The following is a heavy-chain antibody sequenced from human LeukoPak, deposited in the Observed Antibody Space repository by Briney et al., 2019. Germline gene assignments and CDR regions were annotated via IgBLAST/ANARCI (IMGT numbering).Heavy chain of an antibody. J-gene: IGHJ4*02. CDR3: ARGVSGSSTLDF. Sequence: ASVNVSCKASGYTFTRYAINWVRQAPGQGLEWMGWINTNTGNPTYAQGFIGRSVFSLDTSVNTAYLQISSLKAEDTAMYYCARGVSGSSTLDFWGQGTLVTVSS. CDR2: INTNTGNP. V-gene: IGHV7-4-1*02. CDR1: GYTFTRYA. D-gene: IGHD1-26*01.